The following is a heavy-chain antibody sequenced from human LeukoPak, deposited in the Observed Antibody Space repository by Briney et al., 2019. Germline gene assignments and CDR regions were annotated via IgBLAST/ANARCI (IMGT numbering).Heavy chain of an antibody. V-gene: IGHV3-48*01. D-gene: IGHD6-19*01. CDR2: ISSSSSTI. Sequence: PGGSLRLSCAASGFTFSSYSMNWVRQAPGKGLEWVSYISSSSSTIYYADSVKGRFTISRDNAKNSLYLQMNSLRAEDTAGYYCARDKYSSGWYGLSSYYYYGMDVWGQGTTVTVSS. CDR1: GFTFSSYS. CDR3: ARDKYSSGWYGLSSYYYYGMDV. J-gene: IGHJ6*02.